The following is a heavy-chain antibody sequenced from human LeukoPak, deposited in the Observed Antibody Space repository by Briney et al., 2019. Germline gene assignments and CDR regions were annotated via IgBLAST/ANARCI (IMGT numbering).Heavy chain of an antibody. CDR1: GFTVSSNY. D-gene: IGHD3-22*01. Sequence: PGGSLRLSCAASGFTVSSNYMSWIRQAPGKGLEWVSYISSSNSYTNYADSVKGRFYADSVKGRFTISRDNAKNSLYLQMNSLRAEDTAVYYCASLTYYFDSSGYYPGYFQHWGQGTLVTVSS. CDR2: ISSSNSYT. J-gene: IGHJ1*01. V-gene: IGHV3-11*03. CDR3: ASLTYYFDSSGYYPGYFQH.